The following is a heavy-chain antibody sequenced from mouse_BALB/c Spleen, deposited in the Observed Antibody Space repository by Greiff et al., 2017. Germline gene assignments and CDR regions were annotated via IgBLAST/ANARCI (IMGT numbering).Heavy chain of an antibody. CDR1: GYTFTSYV. V-gene: IGHV1-14*01. D-gene: IGHD3-3*01. CDR3: ARWAGAYAMDN. Sequence: VQLQQSGPELVKPGASVKMSCKASGYTFTSYVMHWVKQKPGQGLEWIGYINPYNDGTKYNEKFKGKATLTSDKSSSTAYMELSSLTSEDSAVYYCARWAGAYAMDNWGQGTSVTVSS. J-gene: IGHJ4*01. CDR2: INPYNDGT.